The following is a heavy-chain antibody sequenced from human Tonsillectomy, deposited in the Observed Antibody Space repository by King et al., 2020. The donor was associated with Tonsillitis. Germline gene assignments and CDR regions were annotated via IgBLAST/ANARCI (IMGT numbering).Heavy chain of an antibody. Sequence: VQLQESGPGLVKPSETLSLTCTVSSGSISSFYWSWIRQPPGKGLEWIGYIFYSGSTNYNPSLKSRVTISVDTSNNQFSLTLRSVTAADTAVYYCAGLGSDFSGYYWGQGTLVTVSS. CDR1: SGSISSFY. J-gene: IGHJ4*02. V-gene: IGHV4-59*08. D-gene: IGHD3-3*01. CDR2: IFYSGST. CDR3: AGLGSDFSGYY.